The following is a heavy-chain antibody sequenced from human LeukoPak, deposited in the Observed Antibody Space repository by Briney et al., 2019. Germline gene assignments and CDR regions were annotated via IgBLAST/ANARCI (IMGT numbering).Heavy chain of an antibody. CDR1: GYSITSAYY. Sequence: SSETLSLTCTVSGYSITSAYYWGWIRQPPGQGLEWIGSFFLKGSTYYNPSLKSRVTISVDTSKNQFSLTLSSVTAADTAVYYCARVARCTSCFDVDYWGQGTMVTVSS. CDR3: ARVARCTSCFDVDY. D-gene: IGHD2-2*01. J-gene: IGHJ4*01. CDR2: FFLKGST. V-gene: IGHV4-38-2*02.